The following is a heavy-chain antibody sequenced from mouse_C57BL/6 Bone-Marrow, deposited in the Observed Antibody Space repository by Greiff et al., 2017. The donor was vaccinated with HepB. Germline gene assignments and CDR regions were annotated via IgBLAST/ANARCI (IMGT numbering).Heavy chain of an antibody. CDR2: IRLKSDNYAT. J-gene: IGHJ3*01. V-gene: IGHV6-3*01. CDR3: TGTVVAPSFAY. D-gene: IGHD1-1*01. CDR1: GFTFSNYW. Sequence: EVQLKESGGGLVQPGGSMKLSCVASGFTFSNYWMNWVRQSPEKGLEWVAQIRLKSDNYATHYAESVKGRFTISRDDSKSSVYLQMNNLRAEDTGIYYCTGTVVAPSFAYWGQGTLVTVSA.